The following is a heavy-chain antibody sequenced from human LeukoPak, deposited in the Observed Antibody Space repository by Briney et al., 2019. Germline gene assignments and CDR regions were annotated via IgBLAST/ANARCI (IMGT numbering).Heavy chain of an antibody. CDR3: VRDSSSWYLDY. Sequence: ASVKVSCKASGYTFTGYYMHWVRQAPGQGLEWMGWINPNSGGTNYAQKFQGRVTMTRDTSISTAYMELSRLRSDDTAAYYCVRDSSSWYLDYWGQGTLVTVSS. CDR1: GYTFTGYY. D-gene: IGHD6-13*01. J-gene: IGHJ4*02. CDR2: INPNSGGT. V-gene: IGHV1-2*02.